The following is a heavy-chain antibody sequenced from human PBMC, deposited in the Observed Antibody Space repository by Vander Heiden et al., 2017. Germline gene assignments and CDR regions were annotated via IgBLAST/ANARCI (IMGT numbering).Heavy chain of an antibody. CDR3: ARGVTGYSYGHAFDI. Sequence: QVQLVQSGAEVKKPGASVKVSCKASGYTVTGYYMHWVRQAPGQGLEWMGWINPNSGGTNYAQKFQGWVTMTRDTSISTAYMELSRLRSDDTAVYYCARGVTGYSYGHAFDIWGQGTMVTVSS. V-gene: IGHV1-2*04. J-gene: IGHJ3*02. CDR2: INPNSGGT. CDR1: GYTVTGYY. D-gene: IGHD5-18*01.